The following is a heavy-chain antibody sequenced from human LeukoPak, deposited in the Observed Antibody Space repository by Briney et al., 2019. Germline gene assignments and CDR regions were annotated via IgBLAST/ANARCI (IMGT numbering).Heavy chain of an antibody. CDR2: IYSGGST. Sequence: GGSLRLSCAASGFTVSSNYMSWVRQAPGKGLEWVSVIYSGGSTYYADSVKGRFTISRDNSKNTLYLQMNSLRAEDTAVYYCAKDYCSSTSCYAGGVYWGQGTLVTVSS. J-gene: IGHJ4*02. CDR1: GFTVSSNY. V-gene: IGHV3-53*01. CDR3: AKDYCSSTSCYAGGVY. D-gene: IGHD2-2*01.